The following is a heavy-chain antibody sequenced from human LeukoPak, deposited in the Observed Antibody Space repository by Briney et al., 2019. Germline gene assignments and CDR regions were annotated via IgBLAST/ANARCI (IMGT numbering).Heavy chain of an antibody. CDR3: AKMLGYYYDSSGYLDY. V-gene: IGHV3-23*01. J-gene: IGHJ4*02. Sequence: GGTLRLSCAASGFTFSSYGMSWVRQAPGKGLEWVSAISGSGGSTYYADSVKGRFTISRDNSKNTLYLQMNSLRAEDTAVYYCAKMLGYYYDSSGYLDYWGQGTLVTVSS. CDR2: ISGSGGST. CDR1: GFTFSSYG. D-gene: IGHD3-22*01.